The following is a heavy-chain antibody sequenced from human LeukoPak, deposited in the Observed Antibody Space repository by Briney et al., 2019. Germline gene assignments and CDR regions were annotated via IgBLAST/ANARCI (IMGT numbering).Heavy chain of an antibody. J-gene: IGHJ4*02. V-gene: IGHV4-59*01. CDR3: ARAGDYYVSGSYLGY. CDR2: IYHRGTA. CDR1: GGSISSYY. D-gene: IGHD3-10*01. Sequence: SETLSLTCTVSGGSISSYYWTWIRQPPGKGLEWIGYIYHRGTANYNPSLKSRVTVSVDTSKNQFSLTLSSVTAADAAVYYCARAGDYYVSGSYLGYWGQGTLVTVSS.